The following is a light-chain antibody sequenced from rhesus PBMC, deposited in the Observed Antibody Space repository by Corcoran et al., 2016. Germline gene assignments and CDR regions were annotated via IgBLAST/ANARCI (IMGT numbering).Light chain of an antibody. Sequence: DIQMTQSPSSLSASVGDKVTITCHASQVISSWLVWYQQKPGKAPKHLIYAASSLQSGGPSRLRGSGSGSDYTLPISSLQPEDFATYYCQQYDDLPWTFGPGTKVEIK. CDR2: AAS. J-gene: IGKJ1*01. V-gene: IGKV1-19*01. CDR1: QVISSW. CDR3: QQYDDLPWT.